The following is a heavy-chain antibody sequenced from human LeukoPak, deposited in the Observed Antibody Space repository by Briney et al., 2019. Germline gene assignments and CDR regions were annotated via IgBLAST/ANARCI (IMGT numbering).Heavy chain of an antibody. D-gene: IGHD4-17*01. J-gene: IGHJ6*03. CDR2: ISGSGAST. V-gene: IGHV3-23*01. CDR1: GFTFSSYG. CDR3: ARCPVTSYYYYYMDV. Sequence: GGSLRLSCAASGFTFSSYGMSWVRQAPGKGLEWVSAISGSGASTYYADSVKGRFTISKDNSQNTLYLQMNSLRAEDTAVYYCARCPVTSYYYYYMDVWGKGTTVTVSS.